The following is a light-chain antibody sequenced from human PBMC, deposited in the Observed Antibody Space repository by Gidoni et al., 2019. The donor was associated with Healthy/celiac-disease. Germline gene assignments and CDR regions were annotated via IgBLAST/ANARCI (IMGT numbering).Light chain of an antibody. V-gene: IGKV1-9*01. CDR2: AAS. CDR1: QGITSY. J-gene: IGKJ2*01. CDR3: LQLNSYPRT. Sequence: IQLTQSPSSLSASVGDIVTITCRASQGITSYLAWYPQKPGKAPKLLIYAASTLQRWVPSRFSGSGSGTDFTLTLSSLQPEDFATYCCLQLNSYPRTSGQGTKLEIK.